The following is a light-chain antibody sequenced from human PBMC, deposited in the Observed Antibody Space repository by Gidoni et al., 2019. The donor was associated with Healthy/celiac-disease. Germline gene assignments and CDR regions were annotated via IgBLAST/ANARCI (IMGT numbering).Light chain of an antibody. CDR2: GPS. Sequence: IVLTPSPRTLSLSPGERATLSCRASQNLNSNSLDWYPQNPGQAPRLLIYGPSSRAPGISDRFSGSGSGTDFTLTISRLGRGDSAVYYCQQYSTLTWTFGQGTKVEVK. CDR3: QQYSTLTWT. CDR1: QNLNSNS. V-gene: IGKV3-20*01. J-gene: IGKJ1*01.